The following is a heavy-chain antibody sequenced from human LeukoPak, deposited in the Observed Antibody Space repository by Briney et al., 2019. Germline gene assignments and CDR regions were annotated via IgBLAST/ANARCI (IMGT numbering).Heavy chain of an antibody. J-gene: IGHJ4*02. CDR3: PKASPVDYWPPFDI. CDR1: GFAFSNYA. V-gene: IGHV3-23*01. CDR2: IGGSGTST. Sequence: GGSLRLSCAASGFAFSNYAMSWVRQAPGKGLEWVSAIGGSGTSTYYADSVKGRFTISRDNSKNTLFLQMNSLRAEDTAVYYFPKASPVDYWPPFDIGAQEPLVTVSS. D-gene: IGHD3-16*01.